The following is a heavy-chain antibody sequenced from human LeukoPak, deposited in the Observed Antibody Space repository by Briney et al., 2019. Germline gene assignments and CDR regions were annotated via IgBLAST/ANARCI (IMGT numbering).Heavy chain of an antibody. CDR1: GGTFSSYT. J-gene: IGHJ6*03. Sequence: SVKVSCKASGGTFSSYTISWVRQAPGQGLEWMGRIIPILGIANYAQKFQGRVTITADKSTSTAYMELSSLRSEDTAVYYCARASITGTRYYYYYYMDVWGKGTTVTVSS. CDR3: ARASITGTRYYYYYYMDV. CDR2: IIPILGIA. D-gene: IGHD1-20*01. V-gene: IGHV1-69*02.